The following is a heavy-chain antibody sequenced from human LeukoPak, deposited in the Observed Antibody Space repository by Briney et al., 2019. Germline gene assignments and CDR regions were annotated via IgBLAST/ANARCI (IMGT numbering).Heavy chain of an antibody. V-gene: IGHV3-48*03. D-gene: IGHD6-19*01. CDR2: ISSGGSAM. CDR1: GFTFSSYE. CDR3: ARVAGSSGWYYFDY. J-gene: IGHJ4*02. Sequence: HPGGSLRLSCAASGFTFSSYEMNWVRQAPGKGLECASYISSGGSAMYYADSVKGRFIISRDNAKNSLYLQMNSLRAEDTAIYYCARVAGSSGWYYFDYWGQGTLVTVSS.